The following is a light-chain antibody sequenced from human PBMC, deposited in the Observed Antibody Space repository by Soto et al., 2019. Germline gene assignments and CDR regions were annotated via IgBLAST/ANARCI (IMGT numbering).Light chain of an antibody. CDR2: DVS. J-gene: IGLJ1*01. Sequence: QSVLTQPPSVSGSPGQSVAISCTGTSSDVGGSNGVSWYQQPPGTAPKLMIYDVSNRPSGVPDRFSGSKSGNTASLTISGLQAEDEGDYYSSSYKSSSTYVFGTGTKVTVL. CDR3: SSYKSSSTYV. V-gene: IGLV2-18*02. CDR1: SSDVGGSNG.